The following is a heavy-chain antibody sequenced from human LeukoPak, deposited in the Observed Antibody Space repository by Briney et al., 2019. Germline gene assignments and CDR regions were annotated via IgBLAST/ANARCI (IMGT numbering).Heavy chain of an antibody. CDR1: GFTFSSYG. CDR3: AKDDGDYGFDY. D-gene: IGHD4-17*01. V-gene: IGHV3-23*01. J-gene: IGHJ4*02. CDR2: IRGSGGST. Sequence: GGSLRLSCAASGFTFSSYGMSWVRQAPGKGLEWVSAIRGSGGSTYYADSVKGRFTISRDNSKKTLYLQMNSLRAEDTAVYFCAKDDGDYGFDYWGQGTLVTVSS.